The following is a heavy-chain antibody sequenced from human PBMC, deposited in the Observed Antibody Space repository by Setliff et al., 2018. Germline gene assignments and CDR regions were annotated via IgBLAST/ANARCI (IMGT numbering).Heavy chain of an antibody. CDR1: GYTFTGYY. D-gene: IGHD6-13*01. CDR3: AREGMGHLYRYSSSWYLSY. Sequence: ASVKVSCKASGYTFTGYYMHWVRQAPGQGLEWMGWINPNSGGTNYAQKFQGWVTMTRDTSISTAYMELSRPRSDDTAVYYCAREGMGHLYRYSSSWYLSYWGQGTLVTVSS. CDR2: INPNSGGT. V-gene: IGHV1-2*04. J-gene: IGHJ4*02.